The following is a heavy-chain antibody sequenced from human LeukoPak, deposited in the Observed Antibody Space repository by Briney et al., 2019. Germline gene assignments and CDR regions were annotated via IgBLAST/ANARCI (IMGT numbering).Heavy chain of an antibody. J-gene: IGHJ4*02. CDR1: GYSISSGYY. Sequence: SETLSLTCTVSGYSISSGYYWGWIRQPPGKGPEWIGSIYHSGSTYYNPSLKSRVTISVDTSKNQFSLKLSSVTAADTAVYYCARATVAAAAPGGYWGQGTLVTVSS. V-gene: IGHV4-38-2*02. D-gene: IGHD6-13*01. CDR2: IYHSGST. CDR3: ARATVAAAAPGGY.